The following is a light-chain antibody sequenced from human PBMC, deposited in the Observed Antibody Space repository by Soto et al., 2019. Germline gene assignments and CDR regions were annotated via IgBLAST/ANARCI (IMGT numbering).Light chain of an antibody. CDR2: GAS. J-gene: IGKJ1*01. CDR3: QQYDRSAWT. V-gene: IGKV3-20*01. Sequence: DIVLTQSPGTLSLSPGERATLSCRASQTVSSSFLAWYQQKPDQAPRLLIYGASTRATGIPDRFSGSGSGTDFTLTISSLEPEDLAVYYCQQYDRSAWTFGQGTKVEVK. CDR1: QTVSSSF.